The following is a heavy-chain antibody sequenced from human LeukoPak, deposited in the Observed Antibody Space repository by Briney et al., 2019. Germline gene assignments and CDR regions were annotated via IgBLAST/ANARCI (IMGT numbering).Heavy chain of an antibody. J-gene: IGHJ3*02. Sequence: GASVKVSCKASGYTFTGYYMHWVRQAPGQGLEWMGWINPNSGGTNYAQKFQGRVTMTRDTSISTAYMELSRLRSDDTAVYYCARTSSSWPTAAFDIWGQGTMVTVSS. CDR1: GYTFTGYY. D-gene: IGHD6-13*01. CDR3: ARTSSSWPTAAFDI. CDR2: INPNSGGT. V-gene: IGHV1-2*02.